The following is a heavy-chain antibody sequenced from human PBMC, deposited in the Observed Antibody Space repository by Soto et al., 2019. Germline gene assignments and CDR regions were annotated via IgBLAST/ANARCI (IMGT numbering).Heavy chain of an antibody. V-gene: IGHV1-46*03. D-gene: IGHD2-15*01. CDR1: GYSFTNHY. J-gene: IGHJ5*02. CDR2: INPSGGAT. CDR3: ARLLNTCFDP. Sequence: QVQLVQSGAEVKKPGASVKVSCKASGYSFTNHYIHWVRQAPGQGLEWMGIINPSGGATNYALKFQARVTMTRDTSTSTVYMELNSLRSEDTAVYYCARLLNTCFDPWGQGTLVTVSS.